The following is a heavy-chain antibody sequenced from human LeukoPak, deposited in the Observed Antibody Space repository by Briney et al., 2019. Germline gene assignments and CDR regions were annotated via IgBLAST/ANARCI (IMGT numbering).Heavy chain of an antibody. Sequence: ASVKVSCKASGYTFTSYDINWVRQATGQGLEWMGWMNPNSGNTGYAQKFQGRFTMTRNTSISTAYMELSSLRSEDTAVYYCARGQYDDGDPTLDYWGQGTLVTVSS. D-gene: IGHD4-17*01. CDR3: ARGQYDDGDPTLDY. CDR2: MNPNSGNT. V-gene: IGHV1-8*01. J-gene: IGHJ4*02. CDR1: GYTFTSYD.